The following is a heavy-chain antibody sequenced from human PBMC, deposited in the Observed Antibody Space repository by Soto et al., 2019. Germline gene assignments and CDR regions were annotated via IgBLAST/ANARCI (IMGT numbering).Heavy chain of an antibody. D-gene: IGHD1-26*01. J-gene: IGHJ2*01. CDR1: GGSFSGYY. V-gene: IGHV4-34*01. CDR2: INHSGST. Sequence: QVQLQQWGAGLLKPSETLSLTCAVYGGSFSGYYWSWIRQPPGKGLEWIGEINHSGSTNYNPSPKSRVTISVDTSKNQFSLKLSSVTAADTAVYYCARGRGELRLFVRRHWYFDLWGRGTLVTVSS. CDR3: ARGRGELRLFVRRHWYFDL.